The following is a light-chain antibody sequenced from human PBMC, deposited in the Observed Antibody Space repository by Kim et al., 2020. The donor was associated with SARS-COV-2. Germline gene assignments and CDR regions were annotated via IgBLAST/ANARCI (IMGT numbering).Light chain of an antibody. CDR2: SDH. Sequence: ELTQPPSASGTPGQRITISCSGSTSNIGSSIVNWYQQLPGSAPKLLIYSDHERPSGFPARFSGSKSGTSASLAISGLQSEDEAVYYCAAWDDSLRGVFGGGTQLTVL. V-gene: IGLV1-44*01. J-gene: IGLJ3*02. CDR3: AAWDDSLRGV. CDR1: TSNIGSSI.